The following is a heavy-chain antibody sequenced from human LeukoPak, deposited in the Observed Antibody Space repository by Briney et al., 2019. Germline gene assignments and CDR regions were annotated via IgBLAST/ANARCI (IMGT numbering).Heavy chain of an antibody. J-gene: IGHJ4*02. CDR1: GYIFTNYA. CDR3: VRALFPLAAAAHWLGQNNFDY. Sequence: ASVKVSCKASGYIFTNYAMNWVRQTPGQGLEWMGWINTNTGNPTYAQGFTGRFVLSLDTSVSTAYLQISSLKAEDTAVYYCVRALFPLAAAAHWLGQNNFDYWGQGTLVIVSS. V-gene: IGHV7-4-1*02. CDR2: INTNTGNP. D-gene: IGHD6-13*01.